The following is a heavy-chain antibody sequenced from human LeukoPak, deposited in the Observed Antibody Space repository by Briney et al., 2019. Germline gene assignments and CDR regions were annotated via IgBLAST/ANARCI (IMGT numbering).Heavy chain of an antibody. CDR2: ISSSSSYI. CDR1: GFTFSSYS. Sequence: PGGSLRLSCAASGFTFSSYSMNWVRQAPGKGLEWVSSISSSSSYIYYADSVKGRFTLSRDNAKNSLYLQMNSLRAEDTAVYYCARGGYSYGLALWYWGQGTVVTVSS. V-gene: IGHV3-21*01. J-gene: IGHJ4*02. CDR3: ARGGYSYGLALWY. D-gene: IGHD5-18*01.